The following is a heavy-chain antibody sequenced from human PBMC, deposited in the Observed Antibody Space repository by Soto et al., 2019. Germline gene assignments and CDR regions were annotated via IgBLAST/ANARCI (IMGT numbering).Heavy chain of an antibody. Sequence: GESLKISCKGSGYSFTSYWIGWARQMPGKGLEWMGIIYPGDSDTRYRPSFQGQVTISADKSTSTAYLQWSSLKASDTAMYYCARFSREYCINHWGQGTLVTVSS. CDR1: GYSFTSYW. CDR3: ARFSREYCINH. D-gene: IGHD2-15*01. J-gene: IGHJ5*02. CDR2: IYPGDSDT. V-gene: IGHV5-51*01.